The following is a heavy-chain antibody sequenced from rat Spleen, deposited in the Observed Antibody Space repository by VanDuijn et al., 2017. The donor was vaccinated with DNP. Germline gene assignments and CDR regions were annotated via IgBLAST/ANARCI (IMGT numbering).Heavy chain of an antibody. J-gene: IGHJ2*01. V-gene: IGHV5-31*01. D-gene: IGHD1-1*01. CDR2: ITTGGEIT. CDR1: GFTFNKDW. CDR3: ASVVTDFDY. Sequence: EVQLVESGGDPVQPGRSLTLSCVVSGFTFNKDWMTWVRQVPGKGLEWIASITTGGEITYYPDSVKGRFTISRDHAKSTLYLQMDSLRSEDTATYYCASVVTDFDYWGQGVMVTVSS.